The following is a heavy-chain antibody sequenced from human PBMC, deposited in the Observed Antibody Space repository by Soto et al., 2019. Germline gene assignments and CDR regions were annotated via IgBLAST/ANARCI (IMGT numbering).Heavy chain of an antibody. V-gene: IGHV2-5*02. CDR2: IFWDDDK. Sequence: QITLKESGPTLVKPAQTLTLTCTFSGFSLSTTGVGVGWIRQPPGKALEWLALIFWDDDKRYSPSLKSRLTITKDTSKNQVVLTMTNMDPVDTATYYCASSTGYRIFDCWGQGTLVAVSS. CDR1: GFSLSTTGVG. D-gene: IGHD3-9*01. CDR3: ASSTGYRIFDC. J-gene: IGHJ4*02.